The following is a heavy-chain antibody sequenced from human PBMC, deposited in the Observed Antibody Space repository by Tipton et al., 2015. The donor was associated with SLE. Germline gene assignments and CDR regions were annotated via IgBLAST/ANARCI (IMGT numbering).Heavy chain of an antibody. J-gene: IGHJ5*02. Sequence: SLRLSCAASGFTFSSYEMNWVRQAPGKGLEWVSYISSSGSTIYYADSVKGRFTISRDNAKNSLYLQMNSLRAEDTAVYYCARAPLYGDLNWFDPWGQGTLVTVSS. D-gene: IGHD4-17*01. V-gene: IGHV3-48*03. CDR1: GFTFSSYE. CDR3: ARAPLYGDLNWFDP. CDR2: ISSSGSTI.